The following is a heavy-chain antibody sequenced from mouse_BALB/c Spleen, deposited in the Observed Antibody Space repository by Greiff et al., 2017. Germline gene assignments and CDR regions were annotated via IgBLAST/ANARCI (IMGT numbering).Heavy chain of an antibody. CDR1: GFTFSSYT. Sequence: EVQLVESGGGLVKPGGSLKLSCAASGFTFSSYTMTWVRQTPEKRLEWVATISSGGSYTYYPDSVKGRFTISRDNAKNTLYLQMSSLKSEDTAMYYCARETEYGDYGCYFDVWGAGTTVTVSS. D-gene: IGHD2-13*01. V-gene: IGHV5-6-4*01. J-gene: IGHJ1*01. CDR2: ISSGGSYT. CDR3: ARETEYGDYGCYFDV.